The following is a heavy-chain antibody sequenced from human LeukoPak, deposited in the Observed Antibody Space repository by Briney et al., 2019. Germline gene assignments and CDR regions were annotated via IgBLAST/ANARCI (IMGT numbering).Heavy chain of an antibody. CDR2: ISSSTSGSTI. J-gene: IGHJ3*02. Sequence: QSGGSLRLSCAASGFTFSSHEMNWVRQAPGKGLEWGSYISSSTSGSTIYYADSVKGRFTISRDNAKNSLYLQLNSLGAEDTAVYYCARGGYCSSTICYVFNAFDIWGQGTMVTVSS. V-gene: IGHV3-48*03. CDR3: ARGGYCSSTICYVFNAFDI. CDR1: GFTFSSHE. D-gene: IGHD2-2*01.